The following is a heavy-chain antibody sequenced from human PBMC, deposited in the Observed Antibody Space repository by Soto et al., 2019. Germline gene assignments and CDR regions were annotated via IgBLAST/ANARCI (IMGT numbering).Heavy chain of an antibody. CDR3: AREGCSGGSCYYGMDV. J-gene: IGHJ6*02. D-gene: IGHD2-15*01. CDR2: ISSSGSTI. Sequence: GSLRLSCAASGFTFSSYEMNWVRQAPGKGLEWVSYISSSGSTIYYADSVKGRFTISRDNAKNSLYLQMNSLRAEDTAVYYCAREGCSGGSCYYGMDVWGQGTTVTVSS. V-gene: IGHV3-48*03. CDR1: GFTFSSYE.